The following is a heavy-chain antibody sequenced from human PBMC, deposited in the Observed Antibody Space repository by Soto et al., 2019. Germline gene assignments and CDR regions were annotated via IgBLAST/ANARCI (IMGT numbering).Heavy chain of an antibody. CDR1: GFTFTSSA. J-gene: IGHJ4*02. V-gene: IGHV1-58*01. CDR3: AKHLIGGRLQSPFDL. Sequence: SVKVSCKASGFTFTSSAVQWVRQARGQRLEWIGWIVVGSGNTNYAQKFQERVTITRDKSKNTLYLQMNNLRAEDTAVYYCAKHLIGGRLQSPFDLWGQGTQVTVSS. D-gene: IGHD3-22*01. CDR2: IVVGSGNT.